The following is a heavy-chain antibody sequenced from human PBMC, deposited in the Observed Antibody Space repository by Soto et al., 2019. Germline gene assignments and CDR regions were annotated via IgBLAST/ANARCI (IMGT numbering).Heavy chain of an antibody. V-gene: IGHV4-30-4*01. CDR3: ARDPLEMATIGP. CDR1: GGSISSGDYY. Sequence: PSETLSLTCTVSGGSISSGDYYWSWIRQPPGKGLEWIGYIYYSGSTYYNPSLKSRVTISVDTSKNQFSLKLSSVTAADTAVYYCARDPLEMATIGPWGQGTSVTVSS. CDR2: IYYSGST. J-gene: IGHJ5*02. D-gene: IGHD5-12*01.